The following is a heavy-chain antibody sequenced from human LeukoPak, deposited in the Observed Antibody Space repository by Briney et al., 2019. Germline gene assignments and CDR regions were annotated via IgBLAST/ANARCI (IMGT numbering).Heavy chain of an antibody. V-gene: IGHV4-59*08. CDR3: ARQEGGYYDT. CDR1: GGSISSYY. Sequence: TSETLSLTCTVSGGSISSYYWSWIRQPPGKGLEWIGYIYYSRSTNYNPSLKSRVTISVDTSKNQFSLKLSSVTAADTAVYYCARQEGGYYDTWGQGTLVTVSS. J-gene: IGHJ5*02. D-gene: IGHD3-22*01. CDR2: IYYSRST.